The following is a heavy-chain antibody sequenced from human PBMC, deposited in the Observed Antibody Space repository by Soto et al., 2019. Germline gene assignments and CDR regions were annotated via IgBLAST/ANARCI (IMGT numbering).Heavy chain of an antibody. V-gene: IGHV3-49*03. CDR2: IRSKGYGGTA. CDR1: GFTFGDYA. J-gene: IGHJ4*02. CDR3: VRTTYFSDSSVYTRFFDY. D-gene: IGHD3-22*01. Sequence: GGSLRLSCTASGFTFGDYALTWFRQAPGKGLDWVGFIRSKGYGGTADYAASVKGRFTISRDESKNSVYLQMNSLKTEDTAIYYCVRTTYFSDSSVYTRFFDYWGQGTLVTVPQ.